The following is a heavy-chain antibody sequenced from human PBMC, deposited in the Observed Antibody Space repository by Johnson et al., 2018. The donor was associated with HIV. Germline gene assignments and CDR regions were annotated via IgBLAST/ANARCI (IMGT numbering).Heavy chain of an antibody. V-gene: IGHV3-30*04. CDR2: ISYDGSYK. CDR1: GFTFSSYA. J-gene: IGHJ3*02. D-gene: IGHD4-17*01. Sequence: QVQLVESGGGVVQPGRSLRLSCAASGFTFSSYAMHWVRQAPGKGLEWVAIISYDGSYKFYADSVKGRFTISRDNSKNTLYLQMNSLRAEDTAVYYCARPSVMTTLTRTPWACNIWGQGTMVTVSS. CDR3: ARPSVMTTLTRTPWACNI.